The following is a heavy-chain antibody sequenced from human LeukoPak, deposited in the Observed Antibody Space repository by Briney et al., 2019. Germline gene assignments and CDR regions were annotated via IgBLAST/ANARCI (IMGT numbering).Heavy chain of an antibody. CDR3: ARAGYYYGSGSYYYLGY. CDR1: GYTFTGYY. CDR2: INPNSGGT. Sequence: ASMKVSCKASGYTFTGYYMHWVRQAPGQGLEWMGWINPNSGGTNYAQKFQGRVTMTRDTSISTACMELSRLRSDDTAVYYCARAGYYYGSGSYYYLGYWGQGTLVTVSS. J-gene: IGHJ4*02. V-gene: IGHV1-2*02. D-gene: IGHD3-10*01.